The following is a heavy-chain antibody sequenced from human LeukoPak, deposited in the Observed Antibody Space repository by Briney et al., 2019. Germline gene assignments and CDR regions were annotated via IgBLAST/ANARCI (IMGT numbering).Heavy chain of an antibody. CDR1: GFTFDDYG. CDR3: ARVRDFSGSYAGYFDY. V-gene: IGHV3-20*04. Sequence: GVSLRLSCAASGFTFDDYGMSWVRQAPGKGLEWVSGINWNGGSTGYADSVKGRFTISRDNAKNSLYLQMNSLRAEDTALYYCARVRDFSGSYAGYFDYWGQGTLVTVSS. J-gene: IGHJ4*02. CDR2: INWNGGST. D-gene: IGHD1-26*01.